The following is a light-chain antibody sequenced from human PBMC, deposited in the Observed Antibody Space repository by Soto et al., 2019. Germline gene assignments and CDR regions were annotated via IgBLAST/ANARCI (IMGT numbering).Light chain of an antibody. V-gene: IGLV1-47*01. CDR3: AAWDDSLNGVV. CDR1: TSNIGSNY. CDR2: RNN. Sequence: QSVLTQSPSASGTPGQRVTISCSGSTSNIGSNYVFWYRQLPGTAPKLLIYRNNQRPSGVPERFSGSKSGTSASLAISGLRSEDEADYYCAAWDDSLNGVVFGGGTKLTVL. J-gene: IGLJ2*01.